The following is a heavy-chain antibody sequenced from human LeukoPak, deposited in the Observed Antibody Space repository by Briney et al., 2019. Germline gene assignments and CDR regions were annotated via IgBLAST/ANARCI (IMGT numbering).Heavy chain of an antibody. V-gene: IGHV4-38-2*01. CDR2: IYHSGST. J-gene: IGHJ3*02. D-gene: IGHD2-15*01. CDR1: GYSISSGYY. CDR3: ARILGAYCSGGSCLDAFDI. Sequence: SETLCLTCAVSGYSISSGYYWGWIRQPPGKGLEWIGNIYHSGSTYYNPSLKSRDTISVDTSKNQFSLKLSSVTAADTAVYYCARILGAYCSGGSCLDAFDIWGQATMVTVSS.